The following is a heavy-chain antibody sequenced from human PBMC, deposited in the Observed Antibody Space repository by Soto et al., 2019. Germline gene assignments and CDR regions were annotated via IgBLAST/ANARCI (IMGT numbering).Heavy chain of an antibody. CDR1: AFTFSSYG. CDR3: ARRGWDAFDI. J-gene: IGHJ3*02. Sequence: QVQLVESGGGVVQPGRSLRLSCAASAFTFSSYGMHWVRQAPGKGLEWVAVISYDGSNKYYADSVKGRFTISRDNSKNTLYLQMNSLRAEDTAVYYCARRGWDAFDIWGQGTMVTVSS. CDR2: ISYDGSNK. V-gene: IGHV3-30*03.